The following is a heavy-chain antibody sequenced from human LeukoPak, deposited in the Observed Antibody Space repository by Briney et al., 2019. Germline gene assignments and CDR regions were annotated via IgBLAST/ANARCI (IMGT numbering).Heavy chain of an antibody. CDR1: GGSFSGYY. CDR2: INHSGST. CDR3: ARVRRLRLGELSAFDI. J-gene: IGHJ3*02. V-gene: IGHV4-34*01. Sequence: SETLSLTCAVYGGSFSGYYWSWIRQPPGKGLEWIGEINHSGSTNYNPSLKSRVTISVDTSKNQFSLKLSSVTAADTAVYYCARVRRLRLGELSAFDIWGQGTMVTVSS. D-gene: IGHD3-16*02.